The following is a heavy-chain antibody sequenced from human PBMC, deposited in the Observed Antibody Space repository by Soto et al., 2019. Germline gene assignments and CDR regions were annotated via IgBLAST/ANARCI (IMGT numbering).Heavy chain of an antibody. CDR1: GFTLSDYY. CDR3: ARAVKQWLVGGDYYYYYMDV. Sequence: QVQLVESGGGLVKPGGSLRLSCEASGFTLSDYYMTWIRQAPGKGLGWISYISSSATIIYYADSVKGRFTISRDNAKTSLYLQMNSLRADDTAVYYCARAVKQWLVGGDYYYYYMDVWGKGTTLTVSS. V-gene: IGHV3-11*01. D-gene: IGHD6-19*01. J-gene: IGHJ6*03. CDR2: ISSSATII.